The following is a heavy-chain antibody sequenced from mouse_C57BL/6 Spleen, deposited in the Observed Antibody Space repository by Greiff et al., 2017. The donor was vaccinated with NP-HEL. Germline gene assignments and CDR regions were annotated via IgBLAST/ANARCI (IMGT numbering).Heavy chain of an antibody. J-gene: IGHJ4*01. Sequence: QVQLQQPGAELVKPGASVKLSCKASGYTFTSYWMHWVKQRPGRGLEWIGRIDPNSGGTKYNEKFKSKATLTVDKPSSTAYMQLSSLTSEDSAVYDFAREDYSNYDYAMDYWGQGTSVTVSS. CDR1: GYTFTSYW. V-gene: IGHV1-72*01. CDR3: AREDYSNYDYAMDY. CDR2: IDPNSGGT. D-gene: IGHD2-5*01.